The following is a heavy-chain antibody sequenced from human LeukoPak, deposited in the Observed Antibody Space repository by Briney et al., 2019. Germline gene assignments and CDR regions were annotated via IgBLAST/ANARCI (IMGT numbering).Heavy chain of an antibody. CDR1: GGSISSYY. D-gene: IGHD6-13*01. Sequence: PSETLSLTCTVSGGSISSYYWSWIRQPPGKGLEWIGYIYYSGSTHYNPSLKSRVTISLDTSKNQLSLKVSSVTAVDTAVYYCARHWETSSWYVDYWGQGTLVTVSS. J-gene: IGHJ4*02. CDR2: IYYSGST. V-gene: IGHV4-59*08. CDR3: ARHWETSSWYVDY.